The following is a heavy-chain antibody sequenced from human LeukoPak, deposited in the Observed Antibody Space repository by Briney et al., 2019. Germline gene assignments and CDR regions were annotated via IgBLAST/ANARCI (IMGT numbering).Heavy chain of an antibody. Sequence: ASVKVSCKASGYTFTGYYMHWVRQAPGQGLEWMGWINPNSGGTNYAQKFQGRVTMTRDTSISTAYMELSRLRSDDTAVYYCARVIVVVTADFDYWGQGTLVTVSS. CDR1: GYTFTGYY. CDR3: ARVIVVVTADFDY. D-gene: IGHD2-21*02. V-gene: IGHV1-2*02. CDR2: INPNSGGT. J-gene: IGHJ4*02.